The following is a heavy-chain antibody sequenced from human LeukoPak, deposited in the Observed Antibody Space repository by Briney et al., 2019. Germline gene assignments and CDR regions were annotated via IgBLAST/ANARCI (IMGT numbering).Heavy chain of an antibody. D-gene: IGHD2-2*01. CDR2: ISDDSNYI. Sequence: TTGGSLRLSCAASGFTFSDYSMNWVRQAPGKGLEWVSSISDDSNYIYLADSVKGRFTISRDNAKNSLYLQMNSLRAEDTAVYYCANHLACGSTSCPSFDYWGQGTLVSVSS. J-gene: IGHJ4*02. CDR1: GFTFSDYS. CDR3: ANHLACGSTSCPSFDY. V-gene: IGHV3-21*01.